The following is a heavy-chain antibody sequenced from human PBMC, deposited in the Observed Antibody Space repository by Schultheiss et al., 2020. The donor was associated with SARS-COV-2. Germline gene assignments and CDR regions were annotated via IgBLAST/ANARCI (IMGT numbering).Heavy chain of an antibody. V-gene: IGHV4-61*05. Sequence: SETLSLTCTVSGGSISSSSYYWGWIRQPPGKGLEWIGYIYYSGSTNYNPSLKSRVTISVDTSKNQFSLKLSSVTAADTAVYYCARGVIAYYYGMDVWGQGTTVTVSS. CDR1: GGSISSSSYY. CDR2: IYYSGST. CDR3: ARGVIAYYYGMDV. J-gene: IGHJ6*02.